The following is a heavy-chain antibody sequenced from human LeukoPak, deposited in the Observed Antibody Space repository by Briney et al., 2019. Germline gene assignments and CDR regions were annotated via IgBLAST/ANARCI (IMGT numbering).Heavy chain of an antibody. D-gene: IGHD3-22*01. CDR2: IKSETDGGTT. J-gene: IGHJ4*02. Sequence: GGSLRLSCATSGFIFSKAWMSWVRQAPGKGLEWVGRIKSETDGGTTDYAAPVKGRFTISRDDSKNTLYLQMNSLKTEDTAVYYCTSETNYYDSSGYYSPFDYWGQGTLVTVSS. CDR3: TSETNYYDSSGYYSPFDY. V-gene: IGHV3-15*01. CDR1: GFIFSKAW.